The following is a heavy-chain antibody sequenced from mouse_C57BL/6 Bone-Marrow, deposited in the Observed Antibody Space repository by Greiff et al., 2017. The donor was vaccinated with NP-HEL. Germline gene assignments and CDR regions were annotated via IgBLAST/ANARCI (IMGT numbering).Heavy chain of an antibody. Sequence: QVQLKESGAELVKPGASVKMSCKASGYTFTSYWITWVKQRPGQGLEWIGDIYPGSGSTNYNEKFKSKATLTVDTSSSTAYMQLSSLTSEDSAVYYCARGAYYGSSYDAMDYWGQGTSVTVSS. V-gene: IGHV1-55*01. CDR3: ARGAYYGSSYDAMDY. D-gene: IGHD1-1*01. CDR1: GYTFTSYW. J-gene: IGHJ4*01. CDR2: IYPGSGST.